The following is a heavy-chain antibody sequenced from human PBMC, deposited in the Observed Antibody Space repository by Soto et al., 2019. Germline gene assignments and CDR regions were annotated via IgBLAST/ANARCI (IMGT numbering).Heavy chain of an antibody. J-gene: IGHJ6*02. CDR2: INHSGST. CDR1: GGSFSGYY. D-gene: IGHD6-6*01. V-gene: IGHV4-34*01. CDR3: ARGVGSSPYYYYYYGMDV. Sequence: VSLTCAVYGGSFSGYYWSWIRQPPGKGLEWIGEINHSGSTNYNPSLKSRVTISVDTSKNQFSLKLSSVTAADTAVYYCARGVGSSPYYYYYYGMDVWGQGTTVTVSS.